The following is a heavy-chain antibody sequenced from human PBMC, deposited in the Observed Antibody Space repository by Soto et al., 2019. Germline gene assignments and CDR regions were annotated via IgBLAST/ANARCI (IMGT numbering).Heavy chain of an antibody. CDR2: MNPLNGDT. Sequence: QVQLVQFGAEVKKPGASVKVSCMASGYTFTTCSMHWVRQAPGQRLEWMGWMNPLNGDTKYSQRFQGRLTIIRDTSASTAYMELSSLRSEDTAIYYCARGNSGAFDIWGQGTMVTVS. CDR1: GYTFTTCS. D-gene: IGHD6-19*01. V-gene: IGHV1-3*01. CDR3: ARGNSGAFDI. J-gene: IGHJ3*02.